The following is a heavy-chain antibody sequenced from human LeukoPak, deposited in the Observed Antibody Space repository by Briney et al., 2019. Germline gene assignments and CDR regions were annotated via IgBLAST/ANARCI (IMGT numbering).Heavy chain of an antibody. J-gene: IGHJ4*02. D-gene: IGHD2-8*01. Sequence: PGGSLRLSCAASGFTFANSYMSWVRQAPGKGLEWVSTISASADNTYYVDSMKGRFIISRDNSKNTVYLQMNSLRAEDTAIYYCAKENADYFDCWGQGTLVTVSS. V-gene: IGHV3-23*01. CDR3: AKENADYFDC. CDR1: GFTFANSY. CDR2: ISASADNT.